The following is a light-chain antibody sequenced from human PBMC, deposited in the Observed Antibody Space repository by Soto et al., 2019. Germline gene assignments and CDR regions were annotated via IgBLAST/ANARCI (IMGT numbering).Light chain of an antibody. CDR2: GTS. CDR3: QQYGSSPRT. V-gene: IGKV3-20*01. Sequence: EIVLTQSPGTLSLSPGERATLSCRASQNVGSGYLAWYQQKPGQAPRLLIYGTSNRATGIPDRFSGSGSGTDFSLTISSLEPGDLAVYYCQQYGSSPRTFGQGTKVEIK. CDR1: QNVGSGY. J-gene: IGKJ1*01.